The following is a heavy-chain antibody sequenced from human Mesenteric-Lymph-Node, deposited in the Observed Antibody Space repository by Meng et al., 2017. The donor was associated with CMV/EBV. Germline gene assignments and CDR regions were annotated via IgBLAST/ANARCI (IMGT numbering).Heavy chain of an antibody. CDR3: ARDLIAARRIPAY. J-gene: IGHJ4*02. CDR1: GFTFSSYS. CDR2: ISGSGGST. Sequence: GESLKISCAASGFTFSSYSLDWLRQAPGKGPEWVSGISGSGGSTFYADSVQGRFTISRDNSKNTLYLQINSLRAEDTAVYYCARDLIAARRIPAYWGQGTPVTVSS. D-gene: IGHD6-6*01. V-gene: IGHV3-23*01.